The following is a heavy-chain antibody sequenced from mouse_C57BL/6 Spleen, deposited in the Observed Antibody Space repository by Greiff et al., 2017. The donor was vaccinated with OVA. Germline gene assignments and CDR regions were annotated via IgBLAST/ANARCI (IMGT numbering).Heavy chain of an antibody. CDR2: ISNKANGYTT. Sequence: EVQLVESGGGLVQPGGSLSLSCAASGFTFTDYYMSWVRQTPGKALEWLGFISNKANGYTTEYSASVKGRFTSSRDKSQSILYLQMNALRAEDSATYYCARYGDVYYWYFDVWGTGTTVTVSS. CDR1: GFTFTDYY. J-gene: IGHJ1*03. V-gene: IGHV7-3*01. CDR3: ARYGDVYYWYFDV.